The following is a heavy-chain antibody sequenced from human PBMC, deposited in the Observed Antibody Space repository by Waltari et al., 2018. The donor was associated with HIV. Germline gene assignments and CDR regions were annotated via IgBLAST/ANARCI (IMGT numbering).Heavy chain of an antibody. Sequence: QLPLQESGPGLVKPWDTLSLTCTVSDDSFTSSSYFWGWIRQAPGKGLEWIGSVYYGGTNYYNPSLKSRATVSADTSRRQFSLRLSAVTAEDTAIYYCARGSGSTYGDSFDMWGQGTRVTVSS. CDR2: VYYGGTN. CDR3: ARGSGSTYGDSFDM. CDR1: DDSFTSSSYF. J-gene: IGHJ3*02. V-gene: IGHV4-39*02. D-gene: IGHD1-26*01.